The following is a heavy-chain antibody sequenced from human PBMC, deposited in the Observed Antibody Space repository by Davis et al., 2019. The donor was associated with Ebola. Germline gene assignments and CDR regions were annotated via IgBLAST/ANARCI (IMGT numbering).Heavy chain of an antibody. CDR1: GGSISSSSYY. V-gene: IGHV4-39*07. J-gene: IGHJ4*02. CDR3: ARASYYYGSGRSAFDY. D-gene: IGHD3-10*01. Sequence: SETLSLTCTVSGGSISSSSYYWGWIRQPPGKGLEWIGSIYYSGSTNYNPSLKSRVTISVDTSKNQFSLKLSSVTAADTAVYYCARASYYYGSGRSAFDYWGQGTLVTVSS. CDR2: IYYSGST.